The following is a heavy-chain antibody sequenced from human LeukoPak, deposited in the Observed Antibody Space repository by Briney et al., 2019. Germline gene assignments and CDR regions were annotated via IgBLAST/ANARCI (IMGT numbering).Heavy chain of an antibody. CDR3: ARGQFWGGYSI. CDR1: GGSFSGYY. Sequence: SETLSLTCAVYGGSFSGYYWSWILQPPGKGLEWIGEINHRRSTNYNPSLKSRVTVSVDTSKNQFSLNLSSVTAADTAVYYCARGQFWGGYSIWGQGTLVTVSS. D-gene: IGHD3-3*02. V-gene: IGHV4-34*01. CDR2: INHRRST. J-gene: IGHJ4*02.